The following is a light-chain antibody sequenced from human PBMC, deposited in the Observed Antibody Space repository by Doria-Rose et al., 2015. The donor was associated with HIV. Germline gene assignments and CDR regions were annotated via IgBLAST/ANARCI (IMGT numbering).Light chain of an antibody. CDR3: QQSSSTLYT. CDR2: TAS. CDR1: QSIRSY. Sequence: DIRMTQSPSSLSASVGDRVTITCRASQSIRSYLNWYQQKPGKAPKLLIYTASNLQSGVPSRFSGSGSGTDFTLTISSLQPEDFATYYCQQSSSTLYTFGQGTKLEIK. V-gene: IGKV1-39*01. J-gene: IGKJ2*01.